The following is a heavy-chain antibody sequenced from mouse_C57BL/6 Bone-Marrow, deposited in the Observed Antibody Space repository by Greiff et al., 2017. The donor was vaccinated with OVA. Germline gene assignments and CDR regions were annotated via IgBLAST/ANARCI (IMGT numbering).Heavy chain of an antibody. CDR3: ARRGGYFDY. V-gene: IGHV1-42*01. CDR1: GYSFTGYY. CDR2: INPSTGGT. J-gene: IGHJ2*01. Sequence: EVQLQQSGPELVKPGASVEISCKASGYSFTGYYMNWVKQSPEKSLEWIGEINPSTGGTTYNQKFKAKATLTVDKSSSTAYMQLKSLTSEDSAVYYCARRGGYFDYWGQGTTLTVSS.